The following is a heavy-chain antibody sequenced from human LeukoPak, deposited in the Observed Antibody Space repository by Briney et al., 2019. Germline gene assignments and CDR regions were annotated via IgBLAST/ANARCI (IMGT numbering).Heavy chain of an antibody. CDR3: ARGGYSAYEGDY. J-gene: IGHJ4*02. CDR1: GFTFSNYA. V-gene: IGHV5-51*01. D-gene: IGHD5-12*01. Sequence: GGSLRLSCAASGFTFSNYAMSWVRQAPGKGLEWMGVIYPGDSDTRYSPSFRSQVTISADKSISTAYLQWSSLKASDTAMYYCARGGYSAYEGDYWGQGTLVTVSS. CDR2: IYPGDSDT.